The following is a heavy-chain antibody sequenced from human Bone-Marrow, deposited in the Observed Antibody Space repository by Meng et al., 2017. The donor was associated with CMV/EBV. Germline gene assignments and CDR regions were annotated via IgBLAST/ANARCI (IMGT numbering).Heavy chain of an antibody. V-gene: IGHV5-10-1*01. CDR3: ARHGGSGSSDS. J-gene: IGHJ4*02. CDR1: GYSFTSYW. Sequence: GKGAGYSFTSYWISWVRQMPGKGLEWMGRIDPSDSYINYSPSFQGHVTISADKSISTAYLQWSSLKASDTAMYYCARHGGSGSSDSWGQGTLVTVSS. CDR2: IDPSDSYI. D-gene: IGHD3-10*01.